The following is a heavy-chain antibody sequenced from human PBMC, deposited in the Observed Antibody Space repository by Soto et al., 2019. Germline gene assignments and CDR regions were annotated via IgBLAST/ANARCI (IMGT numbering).Heavy chain of an antibody. CDR3: ARLSAAGEISLIYCFCGMDV. CDR1: GNSFTSYW. D-gene: IGHD3-16*01. V-gene: IGHV5-10-1*01. Sequence: GGSLEIACKGSGNSFTSYWNSRVRQMPGKGPEWMGRIDPSDSYTNYSPYFQAHVTISADKSISTAYLQWSSLKASDTAMYYCARLSAAGEISLIYCFCGMDVWGQGTTVTVSS. J-gene: IGHJ6*02. CDR2: IDPSDSYT.